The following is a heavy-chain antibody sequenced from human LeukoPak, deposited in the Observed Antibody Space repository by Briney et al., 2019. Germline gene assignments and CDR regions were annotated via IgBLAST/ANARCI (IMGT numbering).Heavy chain of an antibody. Sequence: KPSETLSLTCTVSGGSISSYYWSWIRQPAGKGLEWIGRIYTSGSTNYNPSLKSRVTMSVDTSKNQFSLKLSSVTAADTAVYYCARIDSSGYYYYAFDIWGQGTMVTVSS. D-gene: IGHD3-22*01. J-gene: IGHJ3*02. CDR2: IYTSGST. V-gene: IGHV4-4*07. CDR1: GGSISSYY. CDR3: ARIDSSGYYYYAFDI.